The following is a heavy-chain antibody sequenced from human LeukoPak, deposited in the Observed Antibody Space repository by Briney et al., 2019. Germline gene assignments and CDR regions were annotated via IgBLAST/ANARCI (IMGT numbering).Heavy chain of an antibody. D-gene: IGHD3-10*01. Sequence: KPSETLSLTCTVSGVSISSYYWSWIRQPAGKGLEWIGRIYTSGSTNYNPSLKSRVTMSVDTSKNQFSLKLSSVTAADTAVYYCARTTMVRSRGNRYYFDYWGQGTLVTVSS. CDR2: IYTSGST. V-gene: IGHV4-4*07. CDR3: ARTTMVRSRGNRYYFDY. J-gene: IGHJ4*02. CDR1: GVSISSYY.